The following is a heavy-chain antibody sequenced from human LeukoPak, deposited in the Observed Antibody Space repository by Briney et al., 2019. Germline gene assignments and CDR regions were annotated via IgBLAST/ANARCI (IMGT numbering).Heavy chain of an antibody. CDR1: GYTFTSYG. CDR2: IIPILGIA. CDR3: ARAPGCSSTSCSTAYYYYYGMDV. V-gene: IGHV1-69*04. Sequence: RASVKVSCKASGYTFTSYGISWVRQAPGQGLEWMGRIIPILGIANYAQKFQGRVTITADKSTSTAYMELSSLRSEDTAVYYCARAPGCSSTSCSTAYYYYYGMDVWGQGTTVTVSS. D-gene: IGHD2-2*02. J-gene: IGHJ6*02.